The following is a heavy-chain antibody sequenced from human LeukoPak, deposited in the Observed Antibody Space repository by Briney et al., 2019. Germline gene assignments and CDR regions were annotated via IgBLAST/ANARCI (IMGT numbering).Heavy chain of an antibody. V-gene: IGHV4-38-2*02. CDR3: ARWHSSSRYFDY. CDR1: GFAFSDYW. J-gene: IGHJ4*02. CDR2: IYHSGST. Sequence: GSLRLSCTASGFAFSDYWMSWVRQAPGKGLEWIGSIYHSGSTYYNPSLKSRVTISVDTSKNQFSLKLSSVTAADTAVYYCARWHSSSRYFDYWGQGTLVTVSS. D-gene: IGHD6-6*01.